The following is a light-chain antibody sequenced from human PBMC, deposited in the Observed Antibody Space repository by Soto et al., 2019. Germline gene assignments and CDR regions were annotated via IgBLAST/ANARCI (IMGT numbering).Light chain of an antibody. Sequence: EIVMTQSPATLSVSPGERATLSCRASQSVSSNLAWYQQKPGQAPRLLIFGASTRATGIPARFSGSGSGTEFTLTISSLQSEDITVYYCQQYNNWPGTFGQGTKVELK. V-gene: IGKV3-15*01. CDR3: QQYNNWPGT. J-gene: IGKJ1*01. CDR1: QSVSSN. CDR2: GAS.